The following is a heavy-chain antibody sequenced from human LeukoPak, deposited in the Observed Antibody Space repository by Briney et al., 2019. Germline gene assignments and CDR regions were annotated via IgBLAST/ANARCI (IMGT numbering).Heavy chain of an antibody. V-gene: IGHV1-46*01. CDR2: INYSGGST. D-gene: IGHD3-22*01. CDR1: GYTFTSYY. CDR3: ARESMHYYDSSGYYPGP. J-gene: IGHJ5*02. Sequence: EASVKVSCKASGYTFTSYYMHWVRQAPGQGLEWMGIINYSGGSTGYAQKFQGRVTMTRDTSTSTVYMELSSLRSEDTAVYYCARESMHYYDSSGYYPGPWGQGTLVTVSS.